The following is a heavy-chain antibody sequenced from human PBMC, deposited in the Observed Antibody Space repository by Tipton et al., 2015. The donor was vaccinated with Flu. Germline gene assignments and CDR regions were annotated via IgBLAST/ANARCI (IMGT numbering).Heavy chain of an antibody. D-gene: IGHD4-11*01. CDR1: GFTFSTYW. CDR2: INQDGGEK. CDR3: ARRDYSNYVSDPKNWFDP. Sequence: SLRLSCAASGFTFSTYWMSWVRQAPGKGLEWVANINQDGGEKYYVDSVKGRFTISRDNAENSLHLQMNSLRAEDTAVYYCARRDYSNYVSDPKNWFDPWGPGTLVTVSS. V-gene: IGHV3-7*01. J-gene: IGHJ5*02.